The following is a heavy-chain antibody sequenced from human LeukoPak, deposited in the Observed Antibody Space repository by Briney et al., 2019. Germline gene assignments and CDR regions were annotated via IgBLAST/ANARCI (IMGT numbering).Heavy chain of an antibody. Sequence: GEPLKISCKGSGYSFTRYWIGWVRQMPGKGLEWMGIVYPDDSDARYSPSFQGQVAISADKSISTAYLQWSSLKASDTAIYYCARRDISGYYHFDYWGQGTLVTVSS. CDR1: GYSFTRYW. D-gene: IGHD3-22*01. CDR2: VYPDDSDA. CDR3: ARRDISGYYHFDY. J-gene: IGHJ4*02. V-gene: IGHV5-51*01.